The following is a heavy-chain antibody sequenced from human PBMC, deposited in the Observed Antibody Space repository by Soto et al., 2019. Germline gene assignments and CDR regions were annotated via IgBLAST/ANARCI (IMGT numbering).Heavy chain of an antibody. CDR2: IYHSGST. V-gene: IGHV4-4*02. Sequence: QVQLQESGPGLVKPSGTLSLTCAVSGGSISSSNWWSWVRQPPGKGLEWIGEIYHSGSTNYNPSPKSRVTISVDKSQNQFSLKLSSVTAADTAVYYCARGGIVVVPAAPEKNWFDPWGQGTLVTVSS. D-gene: IGHD2-2*01. CDR1: GGSISSSNW. CDR3: ARGGIVVVPAAPEKNWFDP. J-gene: IGHJ5*02.